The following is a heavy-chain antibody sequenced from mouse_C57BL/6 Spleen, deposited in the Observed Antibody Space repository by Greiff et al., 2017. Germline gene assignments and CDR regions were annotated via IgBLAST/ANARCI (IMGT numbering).Heavy chain of an antibody. CDR2: IYPGSGNT. CDR1: GYSFTSYY. V-gene: IGHV1-66*01. Sequence: QVQLQQSEPELVKPGASVKISCKASGYSFTSYYIHWVKQRPGQGLEWIGWIYPGSGNTKYNEKFKGKATLTADTSSSTAYMQLSSLTSEDSAVYYCARFYYGNSYFDYWGQGTTLTVSS. CDR3: ARFYYGNSYFDY. D-gene: IGHD2-1*01. J-gene: IGHJ2*01.